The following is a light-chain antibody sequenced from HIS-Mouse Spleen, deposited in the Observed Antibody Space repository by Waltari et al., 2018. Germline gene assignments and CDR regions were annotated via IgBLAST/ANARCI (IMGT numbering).Light chain of an antibody. CDR1: ASVLYSSNNKNY. V-gene: IGKV4-1*01. CDR2: WAS. Sequence: DIVMTQSPDSLAVSLGESATINCKSSASVLYSSNNKNYLAWYQQKPGQPPKLLIYWASTRESGVPDRFSGSGSGTDFTLTISSLQAEDVAVYYCQQYYSTPWTFGQGTKVEIK. J-gene: IGKJ1*01. CDR3: QQYYSTPWT.